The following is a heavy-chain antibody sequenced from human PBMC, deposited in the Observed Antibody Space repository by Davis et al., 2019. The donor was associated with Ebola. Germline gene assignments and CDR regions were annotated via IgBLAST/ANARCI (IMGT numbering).Heavy chain of an antibody. CDR1: GGSISSGSYY. CDR3: ARGDPAYGGNFRVAFDI. Sequence: PSETLSLTCTVSGGSISSGSYYWSWIRQPAGKGLEWIGHIYTSGSTNYNPSLKSRVTISVDTSKNQFSLKLSSVTAADTAVYYCARGDPAYGGNFRVAFDIWGQGTMVTVSS. CDR2: IYTSGST. D-gene: IGHD4-23*01. V-gene: IGHV4-61*09. J-gene: IGHJ3*02.